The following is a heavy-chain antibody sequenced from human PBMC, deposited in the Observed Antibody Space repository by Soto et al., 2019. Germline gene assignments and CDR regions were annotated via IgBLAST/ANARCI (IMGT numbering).Heavy chain of an antibody. CDR3: ARPQSIAARHGAHPGGDWYFDL. V-gene: IGHV4-34*01. CDR2: INHSAST. D-gene: IGHD6-6*01. CDR1: GGSFSGYY. Sequence: QVQLQQWGAGLLKPSETLSLTCAVYGGSFSGYYWSWIRQPPGKGLEWIGEINHSASTNYNPSLKSRVNLSVDTSKNQFSLKLSSVPAADTAVYYCARPQSIAARHGAHPGGDWYFDLWGRGTLVTVSS. J-gene: IGHJ2*01.